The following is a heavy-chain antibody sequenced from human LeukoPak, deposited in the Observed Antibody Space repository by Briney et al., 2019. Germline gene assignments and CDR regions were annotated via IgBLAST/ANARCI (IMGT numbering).Heavy chain of an antibody. Sequence: GGSLRLSCAASGFDVDDYYMDWIRQAPGKGLEWVAYISTRDNVIYYADSVKGRFAISTDSAKNSVYLQMDGLTVEDAAVYYCAREQWFRLDFWGQGILVSVSS. CDR2: ISTRDNVI. D-gene: IGHD5-12*01. V-gene: IGHV3-11*01. CDR1: GFDVDDYY. J-gene: IGHJ4*02. CDR3: AREQWFRLDF.